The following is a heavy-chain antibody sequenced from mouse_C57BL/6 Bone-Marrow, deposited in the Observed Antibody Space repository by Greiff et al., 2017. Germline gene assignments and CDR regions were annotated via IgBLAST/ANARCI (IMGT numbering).Heavy chain of an antibody. CDR2: INPGSGGT. V-gene: IGHV1-54*01. CDR3: AKGITTVVANWYFDV. D-gene: IGHD1-1*01. J-gene: IGHJ1*03. CDR1: GYAFTNYL. Sequence: VQLQESGAELVRPGTSVKVSCKASGYAFTNYLIEWVKQRPGQGLEWIGVINPGSGGTNYNEKFKGKATLTADKSSSTAYMQLSSRTSEDSAVYFCAKGITTVVANWYFDVWGTGTTVTVSS.